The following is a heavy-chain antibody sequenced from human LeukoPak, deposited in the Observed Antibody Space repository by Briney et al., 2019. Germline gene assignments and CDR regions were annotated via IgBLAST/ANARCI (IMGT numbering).Heavy chain of an antibody. D-gene: IGHD3-22*01. CDR3: ARVRSSGYYGRWPAYYFDY. CDR2: INHSGST. CDR1: GGSFSGYY. V-gene: IGHV4-34*01. J-gene: IGHJ4*02. Sequence: SETLSLTCAVYGGSFSGYYWSWIRQPPGKGLEWIGEINHSGSTNYNPSLKSRVTISVDTSKNQFSLKLSSVTAADTAVYYCARVRSSGYYGRWPAYYFDYWGQGTLVTVSS.